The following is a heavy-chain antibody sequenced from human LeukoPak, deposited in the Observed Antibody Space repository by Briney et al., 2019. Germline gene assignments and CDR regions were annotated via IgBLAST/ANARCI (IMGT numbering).Heavy chain of an antibody. V-gene: IGHV4-38-2*02. CDR1: GYSISSGYY. J-gene: IGHJ4*02. CDR2: IYHSGST. CDR3: ARAVRYSSAQTGAYFDS. Sequence: PSETLSLTCTVSGYSISSGYYWGWIRQPPGKGLEWIGSIYHSGSTYYNPSLKSRVTISVDTSKNQFSLKLSSVTAADTAVYFCARAVRYSSAQTGAYFDSWGQGTLVAVSS. D-gene: IGHD6-19*01.